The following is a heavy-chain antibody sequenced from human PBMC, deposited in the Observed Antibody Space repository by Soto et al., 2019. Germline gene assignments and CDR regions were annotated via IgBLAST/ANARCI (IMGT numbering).Heavy chain of an antibody. CDR2: ISYDGSNK. CDR1: GFTFSTYG. V-gene: IGHV3-30*18. D-gene: IGHD3-10*01. J-gene: IGHJ6*02. CDR3: AKEGLGHYYGSGYDYGMDV. Sequence: QVQLVESGGGVVQSGRSLRLSCAASGFTFSTYGMHWVRQAPGKGLEWVAVISYDGSNKYYADSVKGRFTISRDNSKNPLYLQMDSLRAEDTAVYYWAKEGLGHYYGSGYDYGMDVWGQGTTGTVSS.